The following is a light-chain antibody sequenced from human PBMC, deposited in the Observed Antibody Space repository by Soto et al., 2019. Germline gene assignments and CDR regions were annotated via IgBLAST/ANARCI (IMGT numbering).Light chain of an antibody. CDR2: GAS. V-gene: IGKV3-15*01. CDR3: QIYDSRPL. J-gene: IGKJ5*01. Sequence: EIVRTQSPATLSVSPGAGATLSCRASQSVGINLAWYQQKPGQAPRVVVYGASTRATGIPARFSGSGSGTESTLTISGLKSEDFAVEYCQIYDSRPLFGQGTRLEIK. CDR1: QSVGIN.